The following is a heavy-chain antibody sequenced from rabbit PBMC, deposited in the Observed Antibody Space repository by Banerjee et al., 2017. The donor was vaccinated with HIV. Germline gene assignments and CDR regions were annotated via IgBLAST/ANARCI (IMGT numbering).Heavy chain of an antibody. D-gene: IGHD6-1*01. CDR1: GIDFSSYYY. CDR3: ANDAGYAGYGYASTRLDL. Sequence: QQQLEESGGGLVKPGGTLTLTCKASGIDFSSYYYMCWVRQAPGKGLELIACIYTSSGSTWYASWVNGRFTISRSTSLNTVDLKMTSLTAADTATYFCANDAGYAGYGYASTRLDLWGQGTLVTVS. V-gene: IGHV1S43*01. J-gene: IGHJ3*01. CDR2: IYTSSGST.